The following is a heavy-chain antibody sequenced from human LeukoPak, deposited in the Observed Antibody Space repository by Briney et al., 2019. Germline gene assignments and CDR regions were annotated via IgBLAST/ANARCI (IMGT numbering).Heavy chain of an antibody. J-gene: IGHJ4*02. CDR1: GGSISSDTYHY. CDR3: ARVGGPYFRGGMAF. V-gene: IGHV4-39*07. Sequence: PSETLSLTCTVSGGSISSDTYHYWGWIRQPPGKGLEWIGDISHSGVTDYNPSLKSRVTVSIDTSNNQFSLSMGFVTAADTAVYYCARVGGPYFRGGMAFWGQGALVTVSS. D-gene: IGHD2/OR15-2a*01. CDR2: ISHSGVT.